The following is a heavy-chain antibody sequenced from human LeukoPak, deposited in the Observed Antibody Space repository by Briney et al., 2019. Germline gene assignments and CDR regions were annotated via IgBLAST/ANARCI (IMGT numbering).Heavy chain of an antibody. Sequence: SETLSLTCTVSGGSIGSYYWNWIRQPPGKGLEWIGYINYSLGTKYNPSLKSRVTMSPDSSKTQFSLKLSSVTAADTAVYYCVRWAILGLGYMDVWGKGTTVTVSS. D-gene: IGHD3-16*01. CDR3: VRWAILGLGYMDV. J-gene: IGHJ6*03. V-gene: IGHV4-59*08. CDR2: INYSLGT. CDR1: GGSIGSYY.